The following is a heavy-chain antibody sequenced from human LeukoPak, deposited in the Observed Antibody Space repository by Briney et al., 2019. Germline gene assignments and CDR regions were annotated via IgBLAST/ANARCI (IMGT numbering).Heavy chain of an antibody. CDR3: ARGARLRPGDY. CDR2: INPNSGGT. CDR1: GYTFTGYF. J-gene: IGHJ4*02. D-gene: IGHD5-12*01. Sequence: GASVTVSCKASGYTFTGYFMHWVRQVPGQGLEWMAWINPNSGGTNYAQKFQGRVTMTRDTSISTAYMELSRLRSDDTAVYYCARGARLRPGDYWGQGTLVTVSS. V-gene: IGHV1-2*02.